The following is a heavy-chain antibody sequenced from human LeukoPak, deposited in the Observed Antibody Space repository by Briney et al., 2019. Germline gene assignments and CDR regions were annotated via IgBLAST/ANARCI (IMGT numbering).Heavy chain of an antibody. CDR3: ARDHGVATIEGYYYGMDV. J-gene: IGHJ6*02. V-gene: IGHV4-4*07. CDR2: IYTSGST. Sequence: SETLSLTCTVSGGSISSYYWSWTRQPAGKGLEWIGRIYTSGSTNYNPSLKSRVTMSVDTSKNQFSLKLSSVTAADTAVYYCARDHGVATIEGYYYGMDVWGQGTTVTVSS. D-gene: IGHD5-12*01. CDR1: GGSISSYY.